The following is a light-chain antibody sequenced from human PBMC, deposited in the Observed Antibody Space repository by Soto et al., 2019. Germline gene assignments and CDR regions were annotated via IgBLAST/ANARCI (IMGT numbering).Light chain of an antibody. V-gene: IGKV3-15*01. Sequence: EIVMTQSPATLSVSPGERATLSCRASQSVSSNLAWYQQKPGQAPRLLIYGASTRATGVPARFSGSGSGTEFTLTISSLQSEDFATYYCQQLNSYTITFGQGTRLQIK. CDR3: QQLNSYTIT. CDR2: GAS. J-gene: IGKJ5*01. CDR1: QSVSSN.